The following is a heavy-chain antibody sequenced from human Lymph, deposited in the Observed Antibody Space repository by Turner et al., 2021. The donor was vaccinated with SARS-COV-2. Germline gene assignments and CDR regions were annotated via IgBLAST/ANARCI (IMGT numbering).Heavy chain of an antibody. J-gene: IGHJ4*02. V-gene: IGHV3-7*01. Sequence: EVQLVESGGGLVTPGVSMSLSCAASGFTFSLYWMSWVRQAPGKGLEWVANIKQDGSEKYYVDSVKGRFTISRDNAKNSLYLQMNSLRAEDTAVYYCARVEMATISFDYWGQGTLVPVSS. CDR1: GFTFSLYW. CDR2: IKQDGSEK. CDR3: ARVEMATISFDY.